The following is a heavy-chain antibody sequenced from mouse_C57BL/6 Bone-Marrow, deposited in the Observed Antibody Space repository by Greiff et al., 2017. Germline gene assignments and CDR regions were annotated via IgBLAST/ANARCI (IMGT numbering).Heavy chain of an antibody. CDR2: IYPGDGDT. CDR1: GYAFSSSW. J-gene: IGHJ3*01. Sequence: VKLQESGPELVKPGASVKISCKASGYAFSSSWMNWVKQRPGKGLEWIGRIYPGDGDTNYNGKFKGKATLTADKSSNTAYLQLSSLTSEDTAVYYCILDGYYGLSWFAYWGQGTLVTVSA. CDR3: ILDGYYGLSWFAY. D-gene: IGHD2-3*01. V-gene: IGHV1-82*01.